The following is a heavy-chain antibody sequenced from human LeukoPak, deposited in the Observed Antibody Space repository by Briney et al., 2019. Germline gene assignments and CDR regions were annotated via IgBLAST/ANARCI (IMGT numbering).Heavy chain of an antibody. CDR2: IYYSGST. CDR1: GGSISSSDYY. Sequence: SETLSLTCTVSGGSISSSDYYWGWIRQPPGKGLEWIGSIYYSGSTFYNPSLKSRVTISVDTSKNQFSLKLSSVTAADTAVYYCARDRVFSNWFDPWGQGTLVTVSS. CDR3: ARDRVFSNWFDP. V-gene: IGHV4-39*02. D-gene: IGHD2-8*01. J-gene: IGHJ5*02.